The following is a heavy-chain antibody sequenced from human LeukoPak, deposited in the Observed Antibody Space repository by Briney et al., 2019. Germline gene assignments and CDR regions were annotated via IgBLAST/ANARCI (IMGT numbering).Heavy chain of an antibody. V-gene: IGHV3-53*01. CDR1: GFTVSSNY. J-gene: IGHJ4*02. Sequence: GGSLRLSCAASGFTVSSNYMSWVRQAPGKGLEWVSVIYSGGSTYYADSVKGRFTISRDNSKNTLYLQMNSLRAEDTAVYYCARKIAVAGKPIDYWGQGTLVTVSS. CDR2: IYSGGST. CDR3: ARKIAVAGKPIDY. D-gene: IGHD6-19*01.